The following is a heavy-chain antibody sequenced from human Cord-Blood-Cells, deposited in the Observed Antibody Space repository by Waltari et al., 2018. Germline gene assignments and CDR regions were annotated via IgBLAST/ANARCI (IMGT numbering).Heavy chain of an antibody. J-gene: IGHJ3*02. Sequence: QVQLVQSGAEVKKPGASVKVSCKASGYTFTSYDINWVRQATGQGLEWMGWMNPNSGNTGYAQKFQGRVTITRNTAISTAYMELSSLRSEDTAVYYCAIYSSSWYDHDAFDIWGQGTMVTVSS. CDR2: MNPNSGNT. CDR3: AIYSSSWYDHDAFDI. D-gene: IGHD6-13*01. CDR1: GYTFTSYD. V-gene: IGHV1-8*03.